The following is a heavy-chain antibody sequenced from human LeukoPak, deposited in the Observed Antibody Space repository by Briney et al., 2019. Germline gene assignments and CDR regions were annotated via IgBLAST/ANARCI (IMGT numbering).Heavy chain of an antibody. CDR1: GFTFSSYE. CDR2: ISSSGGTI. V-gene: IGHV3-48*03. Sequence: PGGSLRLSCAASGFTFSSYEMNWVRQAPGKGLEWVSYISSSGGTIFYADSVKDRFTISRDNAKNSLYLQMNSLRAEDTAVYYGATNFLRSNGYWGQGTLVTVSS. J-gene: IGHJ4*02. D-gene: IGHD2/OR15-2a*01. CDR3: ATNFLRSNGY.